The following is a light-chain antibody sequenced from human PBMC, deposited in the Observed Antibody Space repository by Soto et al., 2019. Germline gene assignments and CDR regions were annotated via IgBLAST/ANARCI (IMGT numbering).Light chain of an antibody. Sequence: QSSLTQPASLSCSPVQSISISFTGTSTEIGAYDYVSWFQQHPGKAPKLMISEVNNRPSGVSNRFSGSKSGNTAYLTISGLQVAVEAEDFRFSFTSTSRPVFGNGTXAT. CDR1: STEIGAYDY. V-gene: IGLV2-14*01. CDR2: EVN. CDR3: FSFTSTSRPV. J-gene: IGLJ1*01.